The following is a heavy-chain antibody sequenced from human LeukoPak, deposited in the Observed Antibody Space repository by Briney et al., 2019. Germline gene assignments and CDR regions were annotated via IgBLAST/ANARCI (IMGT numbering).Heavy chain of an antibody. CDR3: AGALGLGPGGYFDY. CDR2: IIPIFGTA. D-gene: IGHD3-10*01. J-gene: IGHJ4*02. Sequence: GASVKVSCKASGGTFSSYAISWVRQAPGQGLEWMGGIIPIFGTANYAQKFQGRVTITADESTSPAYMELSSLRSEDTAVYYCAGALGLGPGGYFDYWGQGTLVTVSS. V-gene: IGHV1-69*13. CDR1: GGTFSSYA.